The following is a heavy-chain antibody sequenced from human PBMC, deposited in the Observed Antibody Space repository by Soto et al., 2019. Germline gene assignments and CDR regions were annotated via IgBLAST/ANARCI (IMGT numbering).Heavy chain of an antibody. CDR2: ISSSGNTI. D-gene: IGHD3-22*01. Sequence: QVQLVESGGGLVKTGGSLRLACGASGFIFSDYYMSWVRQAPGKGLEWVAYISSSGNTIYYADSVKCRFTISRDNAKNSVFLQMNSLRAEDTALYFCAKMSSENYYDPVFSWGQGTLVTVSS. J-gene: IGHJ4*02. CDR1: GFIFSDYY. V-gene: IGHV3-11*01. CDR3: AKMSSENYYDPVFS.